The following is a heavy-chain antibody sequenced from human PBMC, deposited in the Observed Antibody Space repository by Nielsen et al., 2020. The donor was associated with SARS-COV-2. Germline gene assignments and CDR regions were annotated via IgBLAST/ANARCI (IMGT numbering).Heavy chain of an antibody. CDR2: IVVGSGNT. D-gene: IGHD3-10*01. CDR3: ARDTYYYGSGSYYPTYYGMDV. J-gene: IGHJ6*02. V-gene: IGHV1-58*01. CDR1: GFTFTSSA. Sequence: SVKVSCKASGFTFTSSAVQWVRQARGQRLEWIGWIVVGSGNTNYAQKFQGRVTITADESTSTAYMELSSLRSEDTAVYYCARDTYYYGSGSYYPTYYGMDVWGQGTTVTVSS.